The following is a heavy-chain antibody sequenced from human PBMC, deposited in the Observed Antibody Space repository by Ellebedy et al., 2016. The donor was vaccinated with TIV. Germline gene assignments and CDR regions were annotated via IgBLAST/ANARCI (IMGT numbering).Heavy chain of an antibody. V-gene: IGHV4-59*08. CDR3: AMEGSGRYYHHDAFDI. J-gene: IGHJ3*02. Sequence: SETLSLXCTVSGGSISSYYWSWIRQPPGKGLEWIGYIYYSGSTNYNPSLKSRVTISVDTSKNQFSLKLSSVTAADTAVYYCAMEGSGRYYHHDAFDIWGQGTMVTVSS. D-gene: IGHD3-10*01. CDR2: IYYSGST. CDR1: GGSISSYY.